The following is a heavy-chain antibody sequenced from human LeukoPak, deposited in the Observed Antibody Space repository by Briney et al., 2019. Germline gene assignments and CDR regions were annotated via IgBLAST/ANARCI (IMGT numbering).Heavy chain of an antibody. CDR3: ARDSCGPRGIDYVCVDYYYYYMDV. D-gene: IGHD3-16*01. CDR1: GGTFSSYT. J-gene: IGHJ6*03. Sequence: GASVKVSCKASGGTFSSYTISWVRQAPGQGLEWMGRIIPILGIANYAQKFQGRVTITADKSTSTAYMELSSLRSEDTAVYYCARDSCGPRGIDYVCVDYYYYYMDVWGKGTTVTFSS. V-gene: IGHV1-69*04. CDR2: IIPILGIA.